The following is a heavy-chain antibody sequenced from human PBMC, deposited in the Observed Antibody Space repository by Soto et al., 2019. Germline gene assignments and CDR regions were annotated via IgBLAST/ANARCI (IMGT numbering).Heavy chain of an antibody. Sequence: GGSLRLSCAASGFTFDDYAMHWVRHAPGKGLEWVSGISWNSDSIGYADSVKGRFTISRDNAKKSLYLQMNSLRAEDTALYYCASGRGYDILTGYYPYFDYWGQGTLVTVSS. CDR3: ASGRGYDILTGYYPYFDY. D-gene: IGHD3-9*01. V-gene: IGHV3-9*01. CDR1: GFTFDDYA. CDR2: ISWNSDSI. J-gene: IGHJ4*02.